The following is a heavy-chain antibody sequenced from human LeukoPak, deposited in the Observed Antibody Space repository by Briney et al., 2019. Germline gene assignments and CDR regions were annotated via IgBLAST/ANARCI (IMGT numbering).Heavy chain of an antibody. Sequence: ASVKVSCKASGYTFTDYYIHWVRQAPGQGLEWMGWINPKSGGTNYAQKFQDRVTMTRDTSITTAYMELSRLGFDDTALYYCARSPHILTGENFDYWGQGTLVTVSS. V-gene: IGHV1-2*02. D-gene: IGHD3-9*01. CDR1: GYTFTDYY. J-gene: IGHJ4*02. CDR3: ARSPHILTGENFDY. CDR2: INPKSGGT.